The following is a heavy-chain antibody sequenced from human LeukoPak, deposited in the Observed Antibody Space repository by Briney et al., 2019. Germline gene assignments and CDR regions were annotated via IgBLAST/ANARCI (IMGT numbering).Heavy chain of an antibody. D-gene: IGHD3-10*01. J-gene: IGHJ4*02. CDR1: GFTVSSNY. CDR2: FYSGGDT. CDR3: TTAYYYSSGSYYGVDY. V-gene: IGHV3-66*01. Sequence: GGSLRLSCAASGFTVSSNYMSRVRQAPGKGLECVSVFYSGGDTYYADSVKGRFAISRDNSKNTLYLQMNSLRAEDTAVYYCTTAYYYSSGSYYGVDYWGQGTLVTVSS.